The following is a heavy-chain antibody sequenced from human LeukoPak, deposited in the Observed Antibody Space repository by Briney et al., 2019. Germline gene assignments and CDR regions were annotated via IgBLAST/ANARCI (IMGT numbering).Heavy chain of an antibody. CDR2: IYYSGST. CDR1: GGSVSSHH. V-gene: IGHV4-59*08. Sequence: SETLSLTCTVSGGSVSSHHWSWIRQPPGKGLEWIGYIYYSGSTNYKPSLKSRVTISVDTSKNQFSLKLTSVTAADTAVYYCARHLDIAASGTFAYWGQGTLVNVSS. D-gene: IGHD6-13*01. CDR3: ARHLDIAASGTFAY. J-gene: IGHJ4*02.